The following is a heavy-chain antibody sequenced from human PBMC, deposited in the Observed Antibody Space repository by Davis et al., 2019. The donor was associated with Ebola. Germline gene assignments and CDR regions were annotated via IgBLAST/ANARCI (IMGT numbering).Heavy chain of an antibody. CDR2: IYHSGST. CDR1: GGSISSYY. J-gene: IGHJ4*02. Sequence: PSETLSLTCTVSGGSISSYYWSWIRQPPGKGLEWIGSIYHSGSTYYNPSLKSRVTISVDTSKNQFSLKLSSVTAADTAVYYCAREELYDSSGYYYYWGQGTLVTVSS. CDR3: AREELYDSSGYYYY. D-gene: IGHD3-22*01. V-gene: IGHV4-38-2*02.